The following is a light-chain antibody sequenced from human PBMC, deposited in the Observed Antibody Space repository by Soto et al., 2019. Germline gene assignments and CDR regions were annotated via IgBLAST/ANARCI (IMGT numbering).Light chain of an antibody. CDR2: DVT. Sequence: QSALTQPVSVSGSPGQSITISCTGTDNDVGVYNYVSWYQQHPGKAPKLIIYDVTNRPSGVSNRFSGSKSGNTASLTISGIHDESEADYYCRAYTPHPPRVLGVGNQINVL. V-gene: IGLV2-14*01. CDR1: DNDVGVYNY. J-gene: IGLJ3*02. CDR3: RAYTPHPPRV.